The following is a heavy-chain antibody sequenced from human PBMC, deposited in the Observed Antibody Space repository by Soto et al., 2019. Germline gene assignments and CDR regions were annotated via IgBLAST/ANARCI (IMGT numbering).Heavy chain of an antibody. CDR3: ARDFRSGDSSGYHVYYFDY. CDR2: IYYSGST. D-gene: IGHD3-22*01. J-gene: IGHJ4*02. Sequence: QVQLQESGPGLVKPSQTLSLTCTVSGGSISSGDYYWSCIRQPPGKGLEWIGSIYYSGSTYYNPSLKSRVTISVDTSKNQCSLKLSSVTAADTAVYYCARDFRSGDSSGYHVYYFDYWGQGTLVTVSS. CDR1: GGSISSGDYY. V-gene: IGHV4-30-4*01.